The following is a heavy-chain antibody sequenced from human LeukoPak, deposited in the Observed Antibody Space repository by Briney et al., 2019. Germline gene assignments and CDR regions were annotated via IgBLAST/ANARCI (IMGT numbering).Heavy chain of an antibody. CDR3: ARVRDGYKHFDY. J-gene: IGHJ4*02. D-gene: IGHD5-24*01. CDR2: IRYDGSNK. Sequence: GGSLRLSCAASGFTFSSYGMHWVRQAPGKGLEWVAFIRYDGSNKYYADSVKGRFTISRDNSKNTLYLQMNSLRVEDTAVYYCARVRDGYKHFDYWGQGTLVTVSS. CDR1: GFTFSSYG. V-gene: IGHV3-30*02.